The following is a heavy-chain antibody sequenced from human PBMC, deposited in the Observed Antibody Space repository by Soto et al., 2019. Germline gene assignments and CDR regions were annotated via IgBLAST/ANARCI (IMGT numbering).Heavy chain of an antibody. Sequence: GGSLRLSCAASGFTFSGYAMAWVRQAPGKGLEWVSSISGRGDRTYYADSVKGRFTISRDNSKNTLSLQMNRLRAEDTALYYCARGPYSDSSEWFDPWGQGTLVTVSS. V-gene: IGHV3-23*01. D-gene: IGHD6-6*01. J-gene: IGHJ5*02. CDR3: ARGPYSDSSEWFDP. CDR1: GFTFSGYA. CDR2: ISGRGDRT.